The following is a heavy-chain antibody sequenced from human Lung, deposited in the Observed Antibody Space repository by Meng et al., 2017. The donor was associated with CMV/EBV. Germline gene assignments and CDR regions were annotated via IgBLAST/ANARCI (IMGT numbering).Heavy chain of an antibody. Sequence: VPLTEQAPGLLKPSGTLPLTCAVSGGSISSSNWWSWVRQPPGKGLEWIGEIYHSGSTNYNPSLKSRVTISVDTSKNQFSLNLSSVTAADTAVYYCARVGQWLPIDYWGQGTLVTVSS. V-gene: IGHV4-4*02. CDR3: ARVGQWLPIDY. CDR2: IYHSGST. CDR1: GGSISSSNW. J-gene: IGHJ4*02. D-gene: IGHD6-19*01.